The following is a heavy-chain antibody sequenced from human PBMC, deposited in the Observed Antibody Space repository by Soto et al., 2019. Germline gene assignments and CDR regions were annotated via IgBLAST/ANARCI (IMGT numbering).Heavy chain of an antibody. Sequence: PSETLSLTCTVSGGSISSGDYYWSWIRQPPGKGLEWIGYIYYSGSTYYNPSLKSRVTISVDTSKNQSSLKLSSVTAADTAVYYCDRDRATHIGLTGYAEYYGMDVWGQGTTVTVSS. J-gene: IGHJ6*02. V-gene: IGHV4-30-4*01. D-gene: IGHD2-8*01. CDR1: GGSISSGDYY. CDR2: IYYSGST. CDR3: DRDRATHIGLTGYAEYYGMDV.